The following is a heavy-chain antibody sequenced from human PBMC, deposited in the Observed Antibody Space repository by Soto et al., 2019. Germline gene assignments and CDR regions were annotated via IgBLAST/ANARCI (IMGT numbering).Heavy chain of an antibody. V-gene: IGHV4-34*01. CDR2: ISHSGST. D-gene: IGHD2-2*01. CDR1: GGSFSGYY. Sequence: SETLSLTCAVYGGSFSGYYWSWIRQPPGKGLEWIGEISHSGSTNYNPSLKSRVTISVDTSKNQFSLKLSSVTAADTAVYYCARRRPDIVVVPAAIPFGYWGQGTLVTVSS. CDR3: ARRRPDIVVVPAAIPFGY. J-gene: IGHJ4*02.